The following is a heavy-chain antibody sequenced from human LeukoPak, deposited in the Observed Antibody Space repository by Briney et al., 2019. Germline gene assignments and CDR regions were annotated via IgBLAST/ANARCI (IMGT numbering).Heavy chain of an antibody. J-gene: IGHJ4*02. CDR1: IFTLRPCS. Sequence: PGGSLRLSCGVSIFTLRPCSMQGVRQAPGKGLEWLSYISSSSNTIYYADSVKGRFTISRDNAKNSLYMQMNSLRDEDTAVHKCARGPPMPHYFDYWGQGTLVTVSS. V-gene: IGHV3-48*02. CDR3: ARGPPMPHYFDY. CDR2: ISSSSNTI. D-gene: IGHD2-2*01.